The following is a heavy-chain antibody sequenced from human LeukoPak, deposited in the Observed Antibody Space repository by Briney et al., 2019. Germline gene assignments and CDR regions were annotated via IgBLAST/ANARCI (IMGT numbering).Heavy chain of an antibody. Sequence: GGSLRLSCAVSGITLSNYGMSWVRQAPGKGLEWVAVIWYDGSNKYYADSVKGRFTISRDNSKNTLYLQMNSLRAEDTAVYYCARAEKGIAYWGQGTLVTVSS. CDR3: ARAEKGIAY. CDR1: GITLSNYG. D-gene: IGHD6-13*01. CDR2: IWYDGSNK. J-gene: IGHJ4*02. V-gene: IGHV3-33*08.